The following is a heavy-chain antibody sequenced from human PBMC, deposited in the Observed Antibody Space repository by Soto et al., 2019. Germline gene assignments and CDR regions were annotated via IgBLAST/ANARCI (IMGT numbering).Heavy chain of an antibody. D-gene: IGHD2-8*02. V-gene: IGHV4-30-2*01. CDR1: GGSISSGGYS. CDR2: IYHSGST. J-gene: IGHJ6*02. CDR3: ARLGAYGGVYYYYYYGMDV. Sequence: SETLSLTCAVSGGSISSGGYSWSWIRQPPGKGLEWIGYIYHSGSTYYNPSLKSRVTISVDRSKNQFSLRLNSVTAADTAVYYCARLGAYGGVYYYYYYGMDVWGQGTTVTVSS.